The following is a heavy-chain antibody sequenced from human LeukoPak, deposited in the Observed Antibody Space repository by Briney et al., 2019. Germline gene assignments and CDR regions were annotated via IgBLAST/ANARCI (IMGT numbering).Heavy chain of an antibody. Sequence: ASEKVSCKASGYTFTSYGISWVRQAPGQGLEWMGWISAYNGNTNYAQKLQGRVTMTTDTSTSTAYMELRSLRSDDTAVYYCARDRIGSGWLTTSMDVWGQGTTVTVSS. V-gene: IGHV1-18*01. CDR3: ARDRIGSGWLTTSMDV. J-gene: IGHJ6*02. D-gene: IGHD6-19*01. CDR1: GYTFTSYG. CDR2: ISAYNGNT.